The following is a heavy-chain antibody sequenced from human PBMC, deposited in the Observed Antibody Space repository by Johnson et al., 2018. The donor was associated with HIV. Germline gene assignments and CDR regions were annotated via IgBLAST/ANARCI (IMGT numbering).Heavy chain of an antibody. Sequence: VQLVESGGGLVQPGGSLRLSCAASGFTFSIYWMTWVRQAPRKGLEWVANIKQDGSEKYYVDSVKGRFTIFRDNAKNSLYIQMSGLREEDTALYYCARHAGGDFTYGLFQHWGRGTLVTVSS. CDR1: GFTFSIYW. J-gene: IGHJ1*01. D-gene: IGHD4-17*01. V-gene: IGHV3-7*01. CDR2: IKQDGSEK. CDR3: ARHAGGDFTYGLFQH.